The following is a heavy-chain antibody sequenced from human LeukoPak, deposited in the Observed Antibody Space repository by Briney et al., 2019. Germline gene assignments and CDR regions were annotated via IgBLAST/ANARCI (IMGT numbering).Heavy chain of an antibody. CDR2: IYTSGST. CDR3: ARAHKYSSGWLDY. Sequence: SETLSLTCTVSGGSLSSGSYYWSWIRQPAGKGLEWIGRIYTSGSTNYNPSLKSRVTISVDTSKNQFSLKLSSVTAADTAVYYCARAHKYSSGWLDYWGQGTLVTVSS. D-gene: IGHD6-19*01. J-gene: IGHJ4*02. CDR1: GGSLSSGSYY. V-gene: IGHV4-61*02.